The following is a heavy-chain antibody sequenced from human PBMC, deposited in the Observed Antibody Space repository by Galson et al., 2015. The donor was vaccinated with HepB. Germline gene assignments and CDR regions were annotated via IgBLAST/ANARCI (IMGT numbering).Heavy chain of an antibody. J-gene: IGHJ4*02. CDR3: ARSTSTSGLDY. D-gene: IGHD2-2*01. CDR1: GDSVSSNSAT. V-gene: IGHV6-1*01. CDR2: TYYRSNWYS. Sequence: CAISGDSVSSNSATWNWIRQSQSRGLEWLGRTYYRSNWYSDYAVSVKSRITINPDTSKNQFSLQLNSVTPEDTAVYFCARSTSTSGLDYWGQGTLVTVSS.